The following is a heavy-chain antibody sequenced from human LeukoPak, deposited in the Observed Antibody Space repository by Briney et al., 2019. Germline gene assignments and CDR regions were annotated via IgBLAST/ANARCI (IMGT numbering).Heavy chain of an antibody. CDR1: GGSISSYY. Sequence: SETLSLTCTVSGGSISSYYWSWIRQPPGKGLAWIGYIYYSGSTNYNPSLKSRVTISVDTSKNQFSLKLSSVTAADTAVYYCARSLIKFGGVIDDYWGQGTLVTVSS. CDR3: ARSLIKFGGVIDDY. D-gene: IGHD3-16*02. J-gene: IGHJ4*02. CDR2: IYYSGST. V-gene: IGHV4-59*01.